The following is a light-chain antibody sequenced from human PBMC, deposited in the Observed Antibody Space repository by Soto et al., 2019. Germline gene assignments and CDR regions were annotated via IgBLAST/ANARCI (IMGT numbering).Light chain of an antibody. CDR1: QSVSNNY. CDR2: GAS. J-gene: IGKJ4*01. Sequence: ENVLTQSPRTLSLSPGDRASLSCRASQSVSNNYLAWHQQRPGQAPRLLIFGASNRATGVPDRFTGSASGTDFTLTISRLQPEDFALYFCQQYASSPVAFGGGTKVDI. CDR3: QQYASSPVA. V-gene: IGKV3-20*01.